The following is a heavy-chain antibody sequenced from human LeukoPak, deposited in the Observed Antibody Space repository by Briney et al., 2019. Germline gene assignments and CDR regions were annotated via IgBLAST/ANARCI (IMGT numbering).Heavy chain of an antibody. V-gene: IGHV5-51*01. CDR1: GYSFGYIFSTYW. J-gene: IGHJ5*02. CDR3: ARQVPGCSGGSCYSGWFDP. CDR2: IYPGDSDT. Sequence: PGESLKIACQGSGYSFGYIFSTYWIGWVRQMPGNGLEWVGIIYPGDSDTRYSPSFQGQVTMSADKSISTAYLQLSSLKASDTAMYYCARQVPGCSGGSCYSGWFDPWGQGTLVTVSS. D-gene: IGHD2-15*01.